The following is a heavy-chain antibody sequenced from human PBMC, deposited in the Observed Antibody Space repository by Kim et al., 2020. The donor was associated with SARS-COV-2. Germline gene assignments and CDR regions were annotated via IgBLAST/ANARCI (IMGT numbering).Heavy chain of an antibody. D-gene: IGHD1-26*01. Sequence: YADSVKGRFTISRDNSKNTLYLQMNSLRAEDTAVYYCAKDGGNSGSYADYWGQGTLVTVSS. J-gene: IGHJ4*02. CDR3: AKDGGNSGSYADY. V-gene: IGHV3-33*06.